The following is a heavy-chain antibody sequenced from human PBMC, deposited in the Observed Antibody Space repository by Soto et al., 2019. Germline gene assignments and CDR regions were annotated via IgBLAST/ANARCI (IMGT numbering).Heavy chain of an antibody. Sequence: ASVKVSCKASGYTFTRYYMHWVRQAPGQGLEWMAIINPSGGSTSYAQKFQGRVTMTRDTSTSTVYMELSSLRSEDTAVYYCARAAILGVVDYYYYGMDVWGQGTTVTVSS. V-gene: IGHV1-46*01. CDR1: GYTFTRYY. CDR3: ARAAILGVVDYYYYGMDV. CDR2: INPSGGST. D-gene: IGHD3-3*01. J-gene: IGHJ6*02.